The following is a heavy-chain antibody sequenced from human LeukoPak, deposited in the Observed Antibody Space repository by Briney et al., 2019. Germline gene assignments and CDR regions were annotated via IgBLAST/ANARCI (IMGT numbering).Heavy chain of an antibody. J-gene: IGHJ2*01. V-gene: IGHV3-73*01. CDR2: IRSKANSYAT. CDR3: AKLGYSYGKIGNWYFDL. Sequence: PGGSLRLSCAASGFTFSGSAMHWVRQASGKGLEWVGRIRSKANSYATAYAASVKGRFTISRDDSKNTAYLQMNSLKTEDTAVYYCAKLGYSYGKIGNWYFDLWGRGTLVTVSS. D-gene: IGHD5-18*01. CDR1: GFTFSGSA.